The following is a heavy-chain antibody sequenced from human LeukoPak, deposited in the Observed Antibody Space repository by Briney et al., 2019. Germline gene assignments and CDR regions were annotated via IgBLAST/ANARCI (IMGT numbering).Heavy chain of an antibody. CDR1: GGTFSSYA. D-gene: IGHD3-22*01. Sequence: SVKVSCKASGGTFSSYAISWVRQAPGQGLEWMGRIIPILGIANYAQKFQGRVTITADKSTSTAYMELSSLRSEDTAVYYCANGYYYGSSGSEQSKRGDWFDPWGQGTLVTVSS. CDR2: IIPILGIA. V-gene: IGHV1-69*04. J-gene: IGHJ5*02. CDR3: ANGYYYGSSGSEQSKRGDWFDP.